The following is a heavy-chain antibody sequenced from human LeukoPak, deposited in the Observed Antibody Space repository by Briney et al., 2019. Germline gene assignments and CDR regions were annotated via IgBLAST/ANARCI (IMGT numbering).Heavy chain of an antibody. Sequence: SVKVSCKASGGTFSSYTISWVRQAPGQGLEWMGRIIPILGIANYAQKFQGRVTITADKSTSTAYMELSSVRSEDTAVYYCAQGESYHKTLDIDYWGQGTLVTVSS. CDR3: AQGESYHKTLDIDY. D-gene: IGHD3-16*01. J-gene: IGHJ4*02. CDR1: GGTFSSYT. V-gene: IGHV1-69*02. CDR2: IIPILGIA.